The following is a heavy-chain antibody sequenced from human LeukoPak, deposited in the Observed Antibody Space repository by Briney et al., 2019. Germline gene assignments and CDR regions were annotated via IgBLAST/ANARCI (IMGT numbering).Heavy chain of an antibody. J-gene: IGHJ4*02. D-gene: IGHD6-13*01. CDR3: ARGPSRYDY. V-gene: IGHV4-39*07. CDR2: INHSGST. CDR1: GGSISSGGYY. Sequence: SETLSLTCTVSGGSISSGGYYWSWIRQPPGKGLEWIGEINHSGSTNYNPSLKSRVTISVDTSKNQFSLKLSSVTAADTAVYYCARGPSRYDYWGQGTLVTVSS.